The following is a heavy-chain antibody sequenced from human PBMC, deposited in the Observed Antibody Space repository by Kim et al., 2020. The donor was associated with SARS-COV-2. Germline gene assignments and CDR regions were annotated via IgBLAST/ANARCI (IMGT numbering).Heavy chain of an antibody. J-gene: IGHJ4*02. D-gene: IGHD5-12*01. Sequence: VKGRFTTSKDNSKNTLYLQMNSLRAEDTAVYYCARDFLPSSGYAPIDYWGQGTLVTVSS. CDR3: ARDFLPSSGYAPIDY. V-gene: IGHV3-30*01.